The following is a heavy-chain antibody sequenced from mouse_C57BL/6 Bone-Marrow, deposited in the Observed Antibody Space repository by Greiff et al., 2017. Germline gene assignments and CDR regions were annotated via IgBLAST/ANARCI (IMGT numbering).Heavy chain of an antibody. CDR1: GYTFTSYW. CDR2: IYPGSGST. CDR3: ARPYYSNYWYFDV. V-gene: IGHV1-55*01. Sequence: VQLQQPGAELVKPGASVKMSCKASGYTFTSYWITWVKQRPGQGLEWIGDIYPGSGSTNYTEKFKRKATLTVDTSSSTAYMQLSSLTSEDSAVYYCARPYYSNYWYFDVWGTGTTVTVSS. J-gene: IGHJ1*03. D-gene: IGHD2-5*01.